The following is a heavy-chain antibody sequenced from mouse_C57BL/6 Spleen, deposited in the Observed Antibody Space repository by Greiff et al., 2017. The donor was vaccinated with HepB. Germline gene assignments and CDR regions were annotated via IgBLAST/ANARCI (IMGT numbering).Heavy chain of an antibody. CDR2: INPNNGGT. J-gene: IGHJ2*01. D-gene: IGHD4-1*02. V-gene: IGHV1-26*01. Sequence: VQLQQSGPELVKPGASVKISCKASGYTFTDYYMNWVKQSHGKSLEWIGDINPNNGGTSYNQKFKGKATLTVDKSSSTAYMELRSLTSEDSAVYYCASTGARYFDYWGQGTTLTVSS. CDR3: ASTGARYFDY. CDR1: GYTFTDYY.